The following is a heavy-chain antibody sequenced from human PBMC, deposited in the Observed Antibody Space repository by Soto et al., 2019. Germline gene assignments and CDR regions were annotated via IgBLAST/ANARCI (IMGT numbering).Heavy chain of an antibody. J-gene: IGHJ4*02. Sequence: GGSLRLSCAASGFSLSPYWMHWVRQVPGRGLEWVARLSSGGFGAAYGDSVKGRFFISRDIARNTLSLQMNSLRADDTAVYYCASDLGGLDYWGRGTSVTVSS. CDR1: GFSLSPYW. D-gene: IGHD3-16*01. CDR2: LSSGGFGA. CDR3: ASDLGGLDY. V-gene: IGHV3-74*01.